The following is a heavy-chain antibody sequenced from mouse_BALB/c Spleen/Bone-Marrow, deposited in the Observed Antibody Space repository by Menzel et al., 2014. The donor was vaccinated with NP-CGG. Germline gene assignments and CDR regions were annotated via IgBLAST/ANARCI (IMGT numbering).Heavy chain of an antibody. V-gene: IGHV1-4*02. CDR2: INPSSGYT. D-gene: IGHD2-14*01. CDR3: AREVRRGYFALDY. CDR1: GYTFTSYT. J-gene: IGHJ4*01. Sequence: LVESAAELARPGASVKMSCKASGYTFTSYTMHWVKQRPGQALEWIGYINPSSGYTEYNQKFKDKTTLTADKSSSTAYMQLSSLTSEDSAVYYCAREVRRGYFALDYWGQGTSVTVSS.